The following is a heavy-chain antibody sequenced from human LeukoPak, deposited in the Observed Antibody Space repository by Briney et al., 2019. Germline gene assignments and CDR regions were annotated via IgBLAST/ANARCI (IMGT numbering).Heavy chain of an antibody. J-gene: IGHJ2*01. D-gene: IGHD4-23*01. CDR1: GFTFSSYW. Sequence: GGSLRLSCGASGFTFSSYWMIWVRQAPGKGLEWVANIKQDGSEKYYVDSVKGRFTISRDNAKNSLYLQMNSLRAEDTAVYSCARGPPSIYGGVNWYFDLWGRGTLVTVSS. V-gene: IGHV3-7*04. CDR2: IKQDGSEK. CDR3: ARGPPSIYGGVNWYFDL.